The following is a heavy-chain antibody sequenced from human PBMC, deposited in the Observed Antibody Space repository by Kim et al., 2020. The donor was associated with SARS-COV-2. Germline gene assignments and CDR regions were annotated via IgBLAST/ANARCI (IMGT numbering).Heavy chain of an antibody. D-gene: IGHD3-22*01. V-gene: IGHV3-23*01. CDR2: ISGSGGST. Sequence: GGSLRLSCAASGFTFSSYAMSWVRQAPGKGLEWVSAISGSGGSTYYADSVKGRFTISRDNSKNTLYLQMNSLRAEDTAVYYCAKDHLTLITMIVVAHWGAFDIWGQGTMVTVSS. J-gene: IGHJ3*02. CDR3: AKDHLTLITMIVVAHWGAFDI. CDR1: GFTFSSYA.